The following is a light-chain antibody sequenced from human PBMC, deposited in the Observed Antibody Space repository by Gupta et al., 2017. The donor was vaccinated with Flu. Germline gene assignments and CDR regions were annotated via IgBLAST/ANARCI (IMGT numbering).Light chain of an antibody. CDR2: DDS. CDR3: QVWDSSSDDWV. V-gene: IGLV3-21*02. CDR1: NIGSKS. Sequence: SYVLIQPPSVSVAPGQTARISCGGDNIGSKSVHWYQQKPGQAPVLVVDDDSDRPPGTPERFSGYNSGNTATLNISRVEAGDEADDYCQVWDSSSDDWVFGGGTKLTVL. J-gene: IGLJ3*02.